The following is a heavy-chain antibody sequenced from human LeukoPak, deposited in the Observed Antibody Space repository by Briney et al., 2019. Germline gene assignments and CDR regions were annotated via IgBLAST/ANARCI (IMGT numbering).Heavy chain of an antibody. CDR3: ARVHRIAVYYDSSGYYPGSGDGMDV. Sequence: GASVKVSCKASGYTFTGYYMHWVRQAPGQGLEWMGWINPNSGGTNYAQKFQGRVTMTRDTSISTAYMELSRLRSDDTAVYYCARVHRIAVYYDSSGYYPGSGDGMDVWGQGTTVTVSS. V-gene: IGHV1-2*02. D-gene: IGHD3-22*01. CDR2: INPNSGGT. CDR1: GYTFTGYY. J-gene: IGHJ6*02.